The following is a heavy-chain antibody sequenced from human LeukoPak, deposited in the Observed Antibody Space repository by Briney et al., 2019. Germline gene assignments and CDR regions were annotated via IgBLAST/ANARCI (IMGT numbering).Heavy chain of an antibody. V-gene: IGHV3-23*01. CDR2: IIDSASST. CDR3: AKGVNIFDY. D-gene: IGHD1/OR15-1a*01. CDR1: GFTFSSYA. Sequence: PGGSPRLSCAASGFTFSSYAMNWVRQAPGKGLEWVSGIIDSASSTYYADSVEGRFTISRDNSKNTLYLQMSSLRAEDTAVYYCAKGVNIFDYWGQGTLVTVSS. J-gene: IGHJ4*02.